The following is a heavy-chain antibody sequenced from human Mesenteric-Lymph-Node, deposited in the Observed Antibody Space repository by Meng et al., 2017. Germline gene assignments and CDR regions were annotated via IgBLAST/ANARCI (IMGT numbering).Heavy chain of an antibody. Sequence: GGSLRLSCAASTYRFNDYAMGWFRQAPGKGLEWVSSISGNGESTYYADSVKGRFTISRDNSKNTLDLQMNSLRAEDTAVYYRSTWYGGVSVVGFAYWGQGNLV. CDR3: STWYGGVSVVGFAY. CDR2: ISGNGEST. D-gene: IGHD4-23*01. J-gene: IGHJ4*02. V-gene: IGHV3-23*01. CDR1: TYRFNDYA.